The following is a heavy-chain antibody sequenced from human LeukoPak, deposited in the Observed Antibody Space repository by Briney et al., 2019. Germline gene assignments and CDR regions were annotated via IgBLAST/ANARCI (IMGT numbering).Heavy chain of an antibody. J-gene: IGHJ4*02. CDR2: INSDGSST. Sequence: PGGSLRLSCAASGFTFSSYWMHWVRQAPRKGLVWVSRINSDGSSTSYADSVKGRFTISRDNAKNTLYLQMNSLRAEDTAVYYCASENYDILTGYRHWGQGTLVTVSS. CDR1: GFTFSSYW. CDR3: ASENYDILTGYRH. D-gene: IGHD3-9*01. V-gene: IGHV3-74*01.